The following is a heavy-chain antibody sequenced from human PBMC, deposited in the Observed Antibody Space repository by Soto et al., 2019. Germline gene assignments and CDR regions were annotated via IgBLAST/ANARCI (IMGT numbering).Heavy chain of an antibody. Sequence: QVYLQQWGAGLLKPSETLSLTCAVYGGSFSGYYCSWIRQSPGKGLEWIGEVHPSGSTNYNPSLTSRVTISVDTSKTQFSLRLSSVTAADTAVYYCARGPDGYKGGNYWGQGTLVSVSS. CDR1: GGSFSGYY. J-gene: IGHJ4*02. D-gene: IGHD5-18*01. V-gene: IGHV4-34*01. CDR2: VHPSGST. CDR3: ARGPDGYKGGNY.